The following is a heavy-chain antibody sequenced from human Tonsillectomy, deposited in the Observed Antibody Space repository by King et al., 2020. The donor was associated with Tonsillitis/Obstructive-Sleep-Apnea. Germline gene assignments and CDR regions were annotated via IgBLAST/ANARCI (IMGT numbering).Heavy chain of an antibody. CDR3: AGDYVGSSCSYFDY. Sequence: VKLVESGGGVVQPGRSLRLSCAASGFTFSSYAMHWVRQAPGKGLEWVAVISYDGSNKYYADSVKGRLTISRDNSKNTLYLQMNSLRAEDTAMCYCAGDYVGSSCSYFDYWGQGTLVTVSS. V-gene: IGHV3-30*04. J-gene: IGHJ4*02. D-gene: IGHD6-13*01. CDR2: ISYDGSNK. CDR1: GFTFSSYA.